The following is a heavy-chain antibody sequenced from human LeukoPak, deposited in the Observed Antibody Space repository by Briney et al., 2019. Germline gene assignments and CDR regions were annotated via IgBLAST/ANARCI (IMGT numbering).Heavy chain of an antibody. CDR1: GFTFSSYW. J-gene: IGHJ4*02. Sequence: GGSLRLSCAASGFTFSSYWMSWVRQAPGKGLEWVANIKQDGSEKYYVDSVKGRFTISRDNAKNSLYLQMNSLRAEDTAVYYCARSPYGSGSYAPDYWGQGTLVTVPS. CDR3: ARSPYGSGSYAPDY. D-gene: IGHD3-10*01. CDR2: IKQDGSEK. V-gene: IGHV3-7*03.